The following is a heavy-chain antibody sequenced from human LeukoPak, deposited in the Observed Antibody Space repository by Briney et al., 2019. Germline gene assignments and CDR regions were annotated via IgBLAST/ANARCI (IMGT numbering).Heavy chain of an antibody. D-gene: IGHD2-2*01. CDR1: GGSFSGYY. J-gene: IGHJ4*02. Sequence: SSETLSLTCAVYGGSFSGYYWSWIRQPPGKGLEWIGEINHSGSTNYNPSLKSRVTISVDTSKNQFSLKLSSVTAADTAVYYCARQLGYCSSTSCYADKVDYWGQGTLVTVPS. V-gene: IGHV4-34*01. CDR3: ARQLGYCSSTSCYADKVDY. CDR2: INHSGST.